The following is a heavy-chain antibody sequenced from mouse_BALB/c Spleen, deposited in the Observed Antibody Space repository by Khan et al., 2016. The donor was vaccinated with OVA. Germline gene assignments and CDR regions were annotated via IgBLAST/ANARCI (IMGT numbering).Heavy chain of an antibody. CDR3: TRRGFVAWFTY. CDR1: GYSFTNYY. CDR2: IDPFSGGT. J-gene: IGHJ3*01. D-gene: IGHD1-1*02. V-gene: IGHV1S135*01. Sequence: EVQLQQSGPELMKPGASVKISCKASGYSFTNYYIHWVIQSHGKSLEWIGYIDPFSGGTTYNQKFKGKATLTVDKYSSTAYIHLSNLTTEDSAVYYCTRRGFVAWFTYWGQGTLVTVSA.